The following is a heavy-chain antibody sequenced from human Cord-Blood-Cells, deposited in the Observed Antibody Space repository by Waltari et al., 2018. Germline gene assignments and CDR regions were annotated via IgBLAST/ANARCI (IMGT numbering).Heavy chain of an antibody. J-gene: IGHJ4*02. V-gene: IGHV3-74*01. CDR3: ARGGQWWELDY. D-gene: IGHD1-26*01. CDR2: FNSDGSST. CDR1: GFTFSSYW. Sequence: EVQLVESGGGLVQHGGSLRLSCAASGFTFSSYWLHWVRQAPGKGLVWVSRFNSDGSSTSYADSVKGRFTISRDNAKNTLYLQMNSLRAEDTAVYYCARGGQWWELDYWGQGTLVTVSS.